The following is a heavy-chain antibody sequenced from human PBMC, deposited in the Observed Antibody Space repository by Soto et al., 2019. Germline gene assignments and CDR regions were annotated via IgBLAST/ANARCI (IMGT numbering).Heavy chain of an antibody. J-gene: IGHJ4*02. V-gene: IGHV6-1*01. CDR2: TYYRSKWYN. D-gene: IGHD6-19*01. Sequence: SQTLSLTCAISGDSVSSNSAAWNWISQSPSRGLEWLGRTYYRSKWYNDYAVSVKSRITINPDTSKNQFSLQLNSVTPEDTAVYYCARGTYSSGWPRGYFDYWGQGTLVTVSS. CDR3: ARGTYSSGWPRGYFDY. CDR1: GDSVSSNSAA.